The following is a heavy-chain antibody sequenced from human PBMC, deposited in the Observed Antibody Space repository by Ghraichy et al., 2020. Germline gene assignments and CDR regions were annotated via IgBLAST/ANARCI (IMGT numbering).Heavy chain of an antibody. V-gene: IGHV3-30*02. J-gene: IGHJ5*02. Sequence: LSLTCAASGFTFSSYGMHWIRQAPGKGLEWVAFIQFDGRNKDYADSVKGRFTISRDNSKNTQYLQMSSLRPEDTAVYYCAKDPGLVERRPNWFDPWGQGTLVTVS. CDR1: GFTFSSYG. D-gene: IGHD1-1*01. CDR3: AKDPGLVERRPNWFDP. CDR2: IQFDGRNK.